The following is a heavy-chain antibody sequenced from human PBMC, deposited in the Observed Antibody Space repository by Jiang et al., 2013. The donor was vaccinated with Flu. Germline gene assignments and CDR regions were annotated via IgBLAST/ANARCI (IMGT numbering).Heavy chain of an antibody. D-gene: IGHD2-21*01. V-gene: IGHV4-59*01. CDR3: ARKYSRKAPPNWYFDL. J-gene: IGHJ2*01. CDR1: GGSISSYY. CDR2: IYYSGST. Sequence: PSETLSLTCTVSGGSISSYYWSWIRQPPGKGLEWIGYIYYSGSTNYNPSLKSRVTISVDTSKNQFSLKLSSVTAADTAVYYCARKYSRKAPPNWYFDLWGRGTLVTVSS.